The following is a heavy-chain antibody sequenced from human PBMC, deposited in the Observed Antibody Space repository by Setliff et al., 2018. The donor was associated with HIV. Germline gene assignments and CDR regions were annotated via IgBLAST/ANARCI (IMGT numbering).Heavy chain of an antibody. V-gene: IGHV4-61*02. D-gene: IGHD3-3*01. CDR1: GGSISSETFS. CDR3: ARTVRREFRTNVGDPYYFYMDV. J-gene: IGHJ6*03. CDR2: IYTSGST. Sequence: SETLSLTCTVSGGSISSETFSWNWIRQPAGKGLEWIGRIYTSGSTDYNPSLKSRVTISVDTSKNQFSLKVTSVTAADTAVYYCARTVRREFRTNVGDPYYFYMDVWGKGTTVTVSS.